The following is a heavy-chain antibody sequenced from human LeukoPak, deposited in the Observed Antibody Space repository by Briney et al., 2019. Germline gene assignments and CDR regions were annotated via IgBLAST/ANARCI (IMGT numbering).Heavy chain of an antibody. CDR1: GGSISSSSYY. CDR3: ARPDYYDSSGYPG. CDR2: IYYSGST. V-gene: IGHV4-39*01. D-gene: IGHD3-22*01. Sequence: PSETLSLTCTVSGGSISSSSYYWGWIRQPQGKGLEWIGSIYYSGSTYYNPSLKSRVTISVDTSKNQFSLKLSSVTAADTAVYYCARPDYYDSSGYPGWGQGTLVTVSS. J-gene: IGHJ4*02.